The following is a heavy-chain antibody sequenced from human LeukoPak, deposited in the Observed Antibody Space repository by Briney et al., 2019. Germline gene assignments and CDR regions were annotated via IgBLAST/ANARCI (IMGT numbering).Heavy chain of an antibody. CDR2: IYTSGST. CDR3: ASLSIAARRNY. V-gene: IGHV4-61*02. D-gene: IGHD6-6*01. Sequence: SQTLSLTCTVSGGSISSGSYYWSWIRQPAGKGLEWIGRIYTSGSTNYNPSLKSRVTISVDTSKNQFSLKLSSVTAADTAVYYCASLSIAARRNYWGQGTLVTVSS. CDR1: GGSISSGSYY. J-gene: IGHJ4*02.